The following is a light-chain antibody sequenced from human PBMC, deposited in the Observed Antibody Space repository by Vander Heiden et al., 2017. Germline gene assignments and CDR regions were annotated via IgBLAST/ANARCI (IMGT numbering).Light chain of an antibody. J-gene: IGLJ3*02. CDR2: EDS. Sequence: SYELTPPPSVSVSPGQTARITCSGDALPKKYAYWYQQKSGQAPVLVIDEDSKRPSGIPERVSGSSSGTMATLTISGAQVEDEADYYCYSTGSSGNHRVFGGGTKLTVL. CDR3: YSTGSSGNHRV. V-gene: IGLV3-10*01. CDR1: ALPKKY.